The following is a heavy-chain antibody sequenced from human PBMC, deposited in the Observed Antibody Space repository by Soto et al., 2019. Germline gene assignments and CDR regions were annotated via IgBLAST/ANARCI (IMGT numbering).Heavy chain of an antibody. CDR2: INPSGGST. V-gene: IGHV1-46*01. J-gene: IGHJ5*02. D-gene: IGHD6-13*01. CDR3: ERGDSSSWSGDWFDP. CDR1: GYTFTRYY. Sequence: QVQLVQSGAEVKKPGASVKVSCKASGYTFTRYYMHWVRQAPGQGLEWMGIINPSGGSTSYAQKFQGRVTMTRDTSTSTVYRGLSRLRSEDTSVYYCERGDSSSWSGDWFDPWGQGTLVTVSS.